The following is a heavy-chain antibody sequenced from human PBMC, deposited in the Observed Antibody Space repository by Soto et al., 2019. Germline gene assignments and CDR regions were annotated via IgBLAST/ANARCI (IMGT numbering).Heavy chain of an antibody. CDR3: ARSYAL. D-gene: IGHD1-26*01. J-gene: IGHJ4*02. CDR1: GFIVSSTL. Sequence: EVQLVETGGGLIQPGESLRLSCAASGFIVSSTLMGWARQAPGKGLEWVSVVYGGGDTYYTDSVRGRFTISRDNSKNTXXXXXXXXRXEDPAFYYCARSYALGGQGTLVIVSS. V-gene: IGHV3-53*02. CDR2: VYGGGDT.